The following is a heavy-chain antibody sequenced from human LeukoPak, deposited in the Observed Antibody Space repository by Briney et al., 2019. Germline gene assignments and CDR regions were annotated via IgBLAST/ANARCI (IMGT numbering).Heavy chain of an antibody. V-gene: IGHV1-24*01. D-gene: IGHD6-19*01. J-gene: IGHJ6*02. Sequence: ASVKVSCKVSGYTLTELSMHWVRQAPGKGLEWMGGFDPEDGETIYAQKFQGRVTMTEDTSTDTAYTELSSLRSEDTAVYYCATAEAVAGNYYYGMDVWGQGTTVTVSS. CDR1: GYTLTELS. CDR2: FDPEDGET. CDR3: ATAEAVAGNYYYGMDV.